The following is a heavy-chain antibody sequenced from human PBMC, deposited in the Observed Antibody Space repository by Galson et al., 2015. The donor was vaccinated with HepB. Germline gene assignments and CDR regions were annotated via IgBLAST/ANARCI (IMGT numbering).Heavy chain of an antibody. CDR2: ISSSSSYI. J-gene: IGHJ4*02. Sequence: SLRLSCAASGFTFSSYGMHWVRQAPGKGLEWVSSISSSSSYIYYADSVKGRFTISRDNAKNSLYLQMNSLRAEDTAVYYCARDQEIVTDYDILTGYYRPGAHDYWGQGTLVTVSS. CDR1: GFTFSSYG. CDR3: ARDQEIVTDYDILTGYYRPGAHDY. V-gene: IGHV3-21*01. D-gene: IGHD3-9*01.